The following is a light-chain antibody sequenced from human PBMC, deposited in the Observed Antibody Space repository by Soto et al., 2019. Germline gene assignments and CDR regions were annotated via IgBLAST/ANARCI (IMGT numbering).Light chain of an antibody. J-gene: IGLJ2*01. CDR3: CSYAGSGIVI. V-gene: IGLV2-23*02. Sequence: QSALTQPASVSGSPEQSITISCTGTSSDVGSYNLVSWYQQHPGKVPKLMIYEVSKRPSGVSNRFSGSKFGSTASLTISGLQAEDEADYYCCSYAGSGIVIFGGGTKVTVL. CDR1: SSDVGSYNL. CDR2: EVS.